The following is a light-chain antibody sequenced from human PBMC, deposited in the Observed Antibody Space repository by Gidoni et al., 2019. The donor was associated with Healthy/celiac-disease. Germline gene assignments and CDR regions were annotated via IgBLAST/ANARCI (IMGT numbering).Light chain of an antibody. CDR2: GNS. CDR1: SSNIGAGYD. CDR3: QSYDSSLSGFYV. Sequence: QSVLTPPPSLSGAPGQSVTISCTGRSSNIGAGYDVHWYQQLPGTAPKLLIYGNSNRPSGVPDRFSGSKSGTSASLAITGLQAEDEADYYCQSYDSSLSGFYVFGTGTKVTVL. J-gene: IGLJ1*01. V-gene: IGLV1-40*01.